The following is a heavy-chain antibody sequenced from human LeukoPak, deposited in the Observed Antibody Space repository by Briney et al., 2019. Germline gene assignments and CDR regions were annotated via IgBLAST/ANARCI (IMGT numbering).Heavy chain of an antibody. Sequence: SETLSLTCAVHGGSFSGYYWSWIRQPSGKGLEWIGEINHSGSTNYNPSLKSRVTISVDTSKNQFSLKLSSVTAADTAVYYCARQGVLRFLEWLSPINIWGQGTMVTVSS. D-gene: IGHD3-3*01. CDR3: ARQGVLRFLEWLSPINI. V-gene: IGHV4-34*01. CDR2: INHSGST. J-gene: IGHJ3*02. CDR1: GGSFSGYY.